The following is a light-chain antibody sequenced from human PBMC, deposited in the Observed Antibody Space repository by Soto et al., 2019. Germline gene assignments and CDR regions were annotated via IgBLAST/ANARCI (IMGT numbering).Light chain of an antibody. CDR1: QGISSW. Sequence: DLQMTQSTASVSASVGDRVTITCRASQGISSWLAWYQQKPGQAPKLLIYAASSLQSGVPSRFSRRRSGTDFPLTIRSLQPEDFATYYFQQAHSFPITFGQGTRLEI. J-gene: IGKJ5*01. CDR2: AAS. CDR3: QQAHSFPIT. V-gene: IGKV1-12*01.